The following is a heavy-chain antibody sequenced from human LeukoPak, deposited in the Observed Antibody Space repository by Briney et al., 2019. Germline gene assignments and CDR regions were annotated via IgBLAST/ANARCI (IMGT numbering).Heavy chain of an antibody. CDR3: AKVGAYYYDSSGYWVYFDY. CDR2: ISGSGGST. J-gene: IGHJ4*02. V-gene: IGHV3-23*01. Sequence: GASLRLSCAASGLTFSSYAMSWVRQAPGKGLEWVSAISGSGGSTYYADSVKGRFTISRDNSKNTLYLQMNSLRAEDTAVYYCAKVGAYYYDSSGYWVYFDYWGQGTLVTVSS. D-gene: IGHD3-22*01. CDR1: GLTFSSYA.